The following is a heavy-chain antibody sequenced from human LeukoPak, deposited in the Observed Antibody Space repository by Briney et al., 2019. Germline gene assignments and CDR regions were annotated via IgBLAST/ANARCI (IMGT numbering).Heavy chain of an antibody. CDR2: IYYSGST. D-gene: IGHD3-10*01. Sequence: SETLSLTCTVSGGSISSYYWSWIRQPPGKGLEWIGYIYYSGSTNYNPSLKSRVTISVDTSKNQFSLKLSSVTAADTAVYYCARHVPAILTMDDAFHIWGQGTMVTVSS. J-gene: IGHJ3*02. CDR1: GGSISSYY. V-gene: IGHV4-59*08. CDR3: ARHVPAILTMDDAFHI.